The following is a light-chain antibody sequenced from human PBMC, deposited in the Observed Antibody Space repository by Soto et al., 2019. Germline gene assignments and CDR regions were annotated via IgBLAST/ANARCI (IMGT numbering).Light chain of an antibody. CDR2: AVS. CDR3: QQYGSSPRYS. CDR1: QSVDSRY. Sequence: DIVLTQSPGTLSLSPWERATLSCRASQSVDSRYLAWYQQKPGQAPRLLIYAVSSRATGIPDRFSGSGSGTDFTLTISRLEPEDFAEYYCQQYGSSPRYSFGQGTKLEIK. V-gene: IGKV3-20*01. J-gene: IGKJ2*03.